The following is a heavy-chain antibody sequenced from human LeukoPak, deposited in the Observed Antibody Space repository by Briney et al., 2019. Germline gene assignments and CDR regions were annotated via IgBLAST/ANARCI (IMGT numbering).Heavy chain of an antibody. D-gene: IGHD2-15*01. V-gene: IGHV3-23*01. CDR1: GFTFSSYA. Sequence: SGGSLRLSCAASGFTFSSYAMRWVRQAPGKGLEWVSRINGSGDSTYYADSVKGRFTISRDNSKNTVYLQMNSLRAEDTAVYYCAKDFLSTGGSIIWGRGTLVTVSS. CDR2: INGSGDST. CDR3: AKDFLSTGGSII. J-gene: IGHJ4*02.